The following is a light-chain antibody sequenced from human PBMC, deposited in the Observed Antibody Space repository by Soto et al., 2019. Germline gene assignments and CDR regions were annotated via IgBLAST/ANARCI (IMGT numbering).Light chain of an antibody. J-gene: IGKJ1*01. V-gene: IGKV1-5*01. CDR2: DAS. CDR1: QSISHY. CDR3: QHYNNDPPWT. Sequence: DIQMTQSPSTLSASVGDRVTITCRASQSISHYLAWYQQKPGKAPRLLIYDASNLESGVPSRFSGSSSGTEFTLTISSLQPDDFATYYCQHYNNDPPWTFGQGIKVEVK.